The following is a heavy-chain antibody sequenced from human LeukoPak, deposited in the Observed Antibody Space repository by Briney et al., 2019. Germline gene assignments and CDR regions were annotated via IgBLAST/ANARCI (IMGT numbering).Heavy chain of an antibody. D-gene: IGHD3-10*01. V-gene: IGHV3-20*01. CDR3: ARVYYGSGSYLFDY. J-gene: IGHJ4*02. CDR1: GFTFDDYG. CDR2: INWNGGST. Sequence: GGSLRLSCAASGFTFDDYGMIWVRQAPGKGLEWVSGINWNGGSTGYADSVKGRFTISRDNAKNSLYLQMNSLRAEDTALYHCARVYYGSGSYLFDYWGQGTLVTVSS.